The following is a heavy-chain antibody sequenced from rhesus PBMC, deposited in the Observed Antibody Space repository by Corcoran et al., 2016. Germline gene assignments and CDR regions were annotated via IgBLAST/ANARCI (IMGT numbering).Heavy chain of an antibody. CDR2: INPGYVST. Sequence: QEQLVQSGAEVKKPGASVKVSCKASGYIFTSYVISWLRQPPGQGFEGMGGINPGYVSTSYAQKFQGRVTITADMSTSTVYMELSSLRSEDMAVYYCAAEFSSGWSWGQGVLVTVSS. J-gene: IGHJ4*01. CDR3: AAEFSSGWS. CDR1: GYIFTSYV. V-gene: IGHV1-70*01. D-gene: IGHD6S26*01.